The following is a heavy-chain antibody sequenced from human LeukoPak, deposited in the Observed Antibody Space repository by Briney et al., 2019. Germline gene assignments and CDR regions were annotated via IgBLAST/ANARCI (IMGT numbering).Heavy chain of an antibody. CDR3: ARGPRLDSSGWYYGAFDI. CDR2: INPNSGGT. Sequence: ASVKVSCKASGYTFTGYYMHWVRQAPGQGLEWMGRINPNSGGTNYAQKFQGRVTMTRDTSISTAYMELSRLRSDDTAVYYCARGPRLDSSGWYYGAFDIWGQGTMVTVSS. CDR1: GYTFTGYY. J-gene: IGHJ3*02. D-gene: IGHD6-19*01. V-gene: IGHV1-2*06.